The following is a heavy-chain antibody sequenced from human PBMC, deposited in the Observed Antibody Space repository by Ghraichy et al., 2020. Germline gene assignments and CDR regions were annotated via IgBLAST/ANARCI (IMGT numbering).Heavy chain of an antibody. CDR1: GGSFSGYY. CDR2: INHSGST. J-gene: IGHJ6*02. Sequence: SETLSLTCAVYGGSFSGYYWSWIRQPPGKGLEWIGEINHSGSTNYNPSLKSRVTISVDTSKNHFSLKLRSVTAADTAVYYCARGLMKYYYDSSGYYYDYYGMDVWGQGTTVTVSS. V-gene: IGHV4-34*01. D-gene: IGHD3-22*01. CDR3: ARGLMKYYYDSSGYYYDYYGMDV.